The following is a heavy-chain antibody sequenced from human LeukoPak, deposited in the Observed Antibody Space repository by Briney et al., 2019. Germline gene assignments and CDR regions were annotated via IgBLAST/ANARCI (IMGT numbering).Heavy chain of an antibody. Sequence: ASVKVSCKASGYTFTSYAMHWVRQAPGQRLEWMGWINAGNGNTKYSQKFQGRVTITRDTSASTAYMELSSLRSEDTAVCYCARTSPPIGGMDVWGQGTTVTVSS. J-gene: IGHJ6*02. CDR1: GYTFTSYA. CDR3: ARTSPPIGGMDV. V-gene: IGHV1-3*01. CDR2: INAGNGNT.